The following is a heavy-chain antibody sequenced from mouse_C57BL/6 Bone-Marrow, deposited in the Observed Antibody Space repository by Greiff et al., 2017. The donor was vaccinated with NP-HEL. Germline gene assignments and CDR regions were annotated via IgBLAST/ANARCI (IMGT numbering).Heavy chain of an antibody. D-gene: IGHD2-10*02. CDR2: LSYDGST. CDR1: GYSITSGYY. Sequence: VQLQQSGPGLVKPSQSLSLTCSVTGYSITSGYYWNWIRRFPGNKLEWVGSLSYDGSTNYSPSPTNRISITRDTSKNQFFLKLNSVTAEDTATYYCARAYGNYLDYWGQGTTLTVSS. V-gene: IGHV3-6*01. CDR3: ARAYGNYLDY. J-gene: IGHJ2*01.